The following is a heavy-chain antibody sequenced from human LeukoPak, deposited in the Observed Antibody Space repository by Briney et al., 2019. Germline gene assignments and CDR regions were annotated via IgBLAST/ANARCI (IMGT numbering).Heavy chain of an antibody. Sequence: GGSLRLSCAASGFTFSNYGMLWVRQAPGQGLEWVAVVSYDGSDKHYADSVKGRFTISRDNSKNTLYLQVNSLRGDDTAVYYCANRFCTSSGCGVAYWGQGTLVTVSS. CDR2: VSYDGSDK. V-gene: IGHV3-30*18. CDR3: ANRFCTSSGCGVAY. CDR1: GFTFSNYG. J-gene: IGHJ4*02. D-gene: IGHD2-2*01.